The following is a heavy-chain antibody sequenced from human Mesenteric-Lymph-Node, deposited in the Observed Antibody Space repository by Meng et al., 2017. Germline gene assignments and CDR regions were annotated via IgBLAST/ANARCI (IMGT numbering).Heavy chain of an antibody. CDR1: GFTLSDHY. V-gene: IGHV3-72*01. J-gene: IGHJ4*02. CDR2: TRDKRSGHTT. Sequence: VQLVESGGGLVQPGGSLRLSCAASGFTLSDHYIDWMRQAPGKGLEWVGRTRDKRSGHTTEYAASVKGRFTISRDESSNSLFLQMNSLKNEDTAVYYCTTGLGGAVTEAGYWGQGTLVTVSS. D-gene: IGHD2-15*01. CDR3: TTGLGGAVTEAGY.